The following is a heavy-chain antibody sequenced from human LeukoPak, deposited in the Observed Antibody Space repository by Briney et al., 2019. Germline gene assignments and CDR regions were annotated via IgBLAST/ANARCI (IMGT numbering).Heavy chain of an antibody. CDR3: ARDSSGWENWFDP. Sequence: ASVKVSCKASGYTFTSYGISWVRQAPGQGLEWMGGIIPIFGTANYAQKFQGRVTITADESTSTAYMELSSLRSEDTAVYYCARDSSGWENWFDPWGQGTLVTVSS. V-gene: IGHV1-69*13. J-gene: IGHJ5*02. CDR2: IIPIFGTA. CDR1: GYTFTSYG. D-gene: IGHD6-19*01.